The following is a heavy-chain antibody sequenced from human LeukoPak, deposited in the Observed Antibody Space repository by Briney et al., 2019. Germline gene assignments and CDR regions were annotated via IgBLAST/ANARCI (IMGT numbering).Heavy chain of an antibody. Sequence: PSETLSLTCTVSGGSISSYYWSWIRQPPGKGLEWIGYIHYSGSTNYNPSLKSRVTISVDTSKNQFSLKLSSVTAADTAVYYCARSEAAFSPWIQLWPPSAGAFDIWGQGTMVTVSS. CDR2: IHYSGST. D-gene: IGHD5-18*01. CDR3: ARSEAAFSPWIQLWPPSAGAFDI. J-gene: IGHJ3*02. CDR1: GGSISSYY. V-gene: IGHV4-59*01.